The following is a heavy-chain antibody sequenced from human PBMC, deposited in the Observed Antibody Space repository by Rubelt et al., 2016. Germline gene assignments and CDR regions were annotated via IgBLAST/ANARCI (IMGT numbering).Heavy chain of an antibody. Sequence: GLVRPSETLSLTCTVSDGSISSSSYYWGWIRQPPGKGLEWIGSIYYSGSTYYNPSLKSRVTISVDTSKNQFSLKLSSVTAADTAVYYCARERDGYYLYYFDYWGQGTLVTVSS. CDR2: IYYSGST. V-gene: IGHV4-39*07. CDR3: ARERDGYYLYYFDY. CDR1: DGSISSSSYY. D-gene: IGHD5-24*01. J-gene: IGHJ4*02.